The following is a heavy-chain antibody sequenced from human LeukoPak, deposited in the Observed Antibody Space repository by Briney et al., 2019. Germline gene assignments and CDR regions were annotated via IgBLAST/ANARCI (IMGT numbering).Heavy chain of an antibody. CDR1: GFIFSSYA. CDR2: ISYDGSNK. D-gene: IGHD3-16*02. V-gene: IGHV3-30*14. Sequence: GGSLRLSCAASGFIFSSYAMTWVRQAPGKGLEWVAAISYDGSNKYYADPVKGRFTVSRDNSKNTLYLQMNSLRAEDTAVYYCTTGAGDYVWGSYRYFGHWGQGSLVTVSS. CDR3: TTGAGDYVWGSYRYFGH. J-gene: IGHJ4*02.